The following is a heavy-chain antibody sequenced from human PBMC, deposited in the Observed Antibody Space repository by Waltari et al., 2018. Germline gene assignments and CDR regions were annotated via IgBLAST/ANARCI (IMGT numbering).Heavy chain of an antibody. CDR2: ISSSSSYI. D-gene: IGHD1-26*01. J-gene: IGHJ4*02. Sequence: EVQLVESGGGLVKPGGSLSLSCAASGFTFSSYSMNWVRQAPGKGLEWVSSISSSSSYIYYADSVKGRFTISRDNAKNSLYLQMNSLRAEDTAVYYCASHLVGAPLYYFDYWGQGTLVTVSS. CDR1: GFTFSSYS. V-gene: IGHV3-21*01. CDR3: ASHLVGAPLYYFDY.